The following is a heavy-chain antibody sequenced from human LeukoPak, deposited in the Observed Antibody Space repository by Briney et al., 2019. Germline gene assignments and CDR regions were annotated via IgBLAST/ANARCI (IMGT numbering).Heavy chain of an antibody. D-gene: IGHD2-15*01. CDR3: ARDTLAVIDY. J-gene: IGHJ4*02. V-gene: IGHV4-59*12. CDR1: GGSISSYY. Sequence: SETLSLTCTVSGGSISSYYWSWIRQPPGKGLEWIGYIYYSGSTNYNPSLKSRVTISVDTSRNEFSLKLSSVTAADTAVYFCARDTLAVIDYWGQGTLVSVSS. CDR2: IYYSGST.